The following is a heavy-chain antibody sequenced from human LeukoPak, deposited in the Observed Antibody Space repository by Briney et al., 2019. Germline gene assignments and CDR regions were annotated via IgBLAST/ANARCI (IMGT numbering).Heavy chain of an antibody. V-gene: IGHV3-23*01. D-gene: IGHD4-11*01. CDR3: AKDRGDYSNYRPYYFDY. Sequence: GGSLRLSCAASGFTFSSYAMSWVRQAPGKGLEWVSAISGSGGSTYYADSVKGRFTISRDNYKNTLYLQMNSLRAEDTAVYYCAKDRGDYSNYRPYYFDYWGQGTLVTVSS. J-gene: IGHJ4*02. CDR2: ISGSGGST. CDR1: GFTFSSYA.